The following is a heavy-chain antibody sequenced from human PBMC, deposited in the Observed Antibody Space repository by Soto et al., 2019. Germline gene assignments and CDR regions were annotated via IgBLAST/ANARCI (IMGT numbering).Heavy chain of an antibody. D-gene: IGHD2-21*02. CDR3: ARDRTVNYFDY. Sequence: SETLSLTCIVSGGSISSGGYYWSWIRQHPGKGLEWIGHISYSGSTYYNPSLKSRVTMSVDTSKNQFSLKLSSVTAADTAVYYCARDRTVNYFDYWGQGTLVTVSS. V-gene: IGHV4-31*03. J-gene: IGHJ4*02. CDR2: ISYSGST. CDR1: GGSISSGGYY.